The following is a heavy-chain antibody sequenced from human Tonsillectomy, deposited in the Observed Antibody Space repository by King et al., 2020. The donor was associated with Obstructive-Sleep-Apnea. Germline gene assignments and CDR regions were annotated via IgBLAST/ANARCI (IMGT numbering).Heavy chain of an antibody. J-gene: IGHJ5*02. V-gene: IGHV4-39*07. D-gene: IGHD6-13*01. CDR2: IYYSGRT. CDR3: AREGAAGTNWFDP. CDR1: GGSISSSSYY. Sequence: QLQESGPGLVKPSETLSLTCTVSGGSISSSSYYWGWIRQPPGKELEWIGSIYYSGRTYYNPSLKSRVTISVETSKNQFSLKLSSVTAAATAVYYCAREGAAGTNWFDPWGQGTLVTVSS.